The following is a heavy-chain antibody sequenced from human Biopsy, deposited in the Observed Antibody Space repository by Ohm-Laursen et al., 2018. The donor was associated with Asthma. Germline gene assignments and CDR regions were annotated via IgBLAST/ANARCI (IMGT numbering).Heavy chain of an antibody. J-gene: IGHJ4*02. CDR3: ARGDWYGSASNGY. V-gene: IGHV3-30*03. CDR1: GFILSNYD. Sequence: SLRLSCTASGFILSNYDMHWVRQAPGKGLEWVAVLSYNGNNKYYADSVRGRFTISRDNSENTLYLQMNSLRVEDTAVYYCARGDWYGSASNGYWGQGTLVTV. CDR2: LSYNGNNK. D-gene: IGHD6-6*01.